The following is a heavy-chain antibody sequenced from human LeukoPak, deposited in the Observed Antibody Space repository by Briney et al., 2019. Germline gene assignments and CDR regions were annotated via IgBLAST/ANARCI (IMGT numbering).Heavy chain of an antibody. CDR2: ISSSSSYI. CDR3: ARDYGGSSPFDY. Sequence: GGSLRLSWAASRFTFSSYSMNWVRQAPGKGLEWVSSISSSSSYIYYADSVKGRFTISRDNAKNSLYLQMNSLRAEDTAVYYCARDYGGSSPFDYWGQGTLVTVSS. CDR1: RFTFSSYS. V-gene: IGHV3-21*01. J-gene: IGHJ4*02. D-gene: IGHD4-23*01.